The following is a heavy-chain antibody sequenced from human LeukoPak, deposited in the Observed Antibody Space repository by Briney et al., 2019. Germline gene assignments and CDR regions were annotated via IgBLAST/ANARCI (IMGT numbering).Heavy chain of an antibody. J-gene: IGHJ4*02. D-gene: IGHD3-16*01. CDR1: GGSISGYY. V-gene: IGHV4-59*08. CDR3: ARQAALRGTAVFDY. CDR2: ISYSGST. Sequence: PSETLSLTCTVSGGSISGYYWSWIRQPPGKGLEWIGFISYSGSTNYNPSLKSRVTISVDTSKSQFSLKLSSVTAADTAVYYCARQAALRGTAVFDYWGQGTLVTVSS.